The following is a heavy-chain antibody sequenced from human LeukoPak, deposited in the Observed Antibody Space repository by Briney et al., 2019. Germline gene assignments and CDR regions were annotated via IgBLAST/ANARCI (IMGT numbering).Heavy chain of an antibody. CDR1: VGTFSSYA. J-gene: IGHJ5*02. CDR2: IIPIFGTA. Sequence: SVKVSCKASVGTFSSYAISWVRQAPGQGLEWMGGIIPIFGTANYAQKFQGRVTITADESTSTAYMELSSLRSEDTAVYYCARAYCSGGSCYSARNWFDPWGQGTLVTVSS. D-gene: IGHD2-15*01. CDR3: ARAYCSGGSCYSARNWFDP. V-gene: IGHV1-69*13.